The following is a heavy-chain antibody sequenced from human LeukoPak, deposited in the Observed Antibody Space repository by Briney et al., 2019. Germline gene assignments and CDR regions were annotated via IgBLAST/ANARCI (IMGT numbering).Heavy chain of an antibody. J-gene: IGHJ4*02. CDR3: AKDSLRYCSSTSCYADY. Sequence: GGSLRLSCAASVFTISSYAMSWVRQAPGKGLEWASAISGSGGSTYYADSVKGRFTISRDNSKNTLYLQMNSLRAEDTAVYYCAKDSLRYCSSTSCYADYWGQGTLVTVSS. CDR1: VFTISSYA. D-gene: IGHD2-2*01. V-gene: IGHV3-23*01. CDR2: ISGSGGST.